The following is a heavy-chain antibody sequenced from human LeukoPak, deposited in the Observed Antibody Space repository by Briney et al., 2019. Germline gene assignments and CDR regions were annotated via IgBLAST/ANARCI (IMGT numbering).Heavy chain of an antibody. D-gene: IGHD2-2*01. J-gene: IGHJ1*01. CDR3: ARGWGCSSTSCSGIEYFHL. CDR1: GGSFSGYY. Sequence: KPSETLSLTCAVYGGSFSGYYWSWIRQPPGKGLEWIGETNHSGNTNYNPSLKSRGTISVDTSKKQFSLKLTSVTAADTAVYYCARGWGCSSTSCSGIEYFHLWGQGTLVTVSS. V-gene: IGHV4-34*01. CDR2: TNHSGNT.